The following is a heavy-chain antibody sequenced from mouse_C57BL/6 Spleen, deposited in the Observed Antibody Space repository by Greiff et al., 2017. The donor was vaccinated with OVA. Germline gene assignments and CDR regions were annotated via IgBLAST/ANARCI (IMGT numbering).Heavy chain of an antibody. J-gene: IGHJ2*01. CDR1: GFNIKDYY. CDR2: IDPEDGET. CDR3: AREGVFEN. Sequence: VQLQQSGAELVKPGASVKLSCTASGFNIKDYYMHWVKQRTEQGLEWIGRIDPEDGETKYAPKFPGKATITADTSSNTAYLQLSSLTSEDTAVYYCAREGVFENCGQGTTLTVSS. V-gene: IGHV14-2*01.